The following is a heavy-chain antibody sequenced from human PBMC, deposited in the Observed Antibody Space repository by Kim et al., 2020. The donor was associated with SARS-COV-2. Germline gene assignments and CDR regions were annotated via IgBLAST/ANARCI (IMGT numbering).Heavy chain of an antibody. CDR1: GYTFTTYS. CDR3: VRGGGGVGENYSYGMDV. J-gene: IGHJ6*02. CDR2: INTNTGNP. Sequence: ASVKVSCTTSGYTFTTYSLNWVRQAPGQGLEWMGWINTNTGNPAFAQGFTGRFVFSLDTSVSTAYLQISSLKAADTAVYYCVRGGGGVGENYSYGMDVWGQGTTVTVS. D-gene: IGHD3-10*01. V-gene: IGHV7-4-1*02.